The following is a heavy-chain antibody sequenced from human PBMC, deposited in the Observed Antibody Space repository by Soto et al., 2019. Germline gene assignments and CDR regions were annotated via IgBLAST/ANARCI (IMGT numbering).Heavy chain of an antibody. CDR3: ARDLAKGGGSAGFDC. J-gene: IGHJ4*02. Sequence: ASVKVSCKASGYTFTVYYMHWVRQAPGQGLEWMGWINPKSGGTMYPQKFQGRVTMTWDTSISTAYMALTRLRSDDTAVYYCARDLAKGGGSAGFDCWGQGTLVTVSS. D-gene: IGHD1-26*01. V-gene: IGHV1-2*02. CDR2: INPKSGGT. CDR1: GYTFTVYY.